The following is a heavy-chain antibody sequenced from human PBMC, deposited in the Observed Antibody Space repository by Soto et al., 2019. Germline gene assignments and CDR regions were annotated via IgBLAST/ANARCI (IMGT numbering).Heavy chain of an antibody. CDR2: ISYDGSNK. V-gene: IGHV3-30-3*01. Sequence: GSLRLSCAASGFTFSSYAMHWVRQAPGKGLEWVAVISYDGSNKYYADSVKGRFTISRDNSKNTLYLQMNSLRAEDTAVYYCARDPGELHYYGMGVWGQGTTVTVSS. D-gene: IGHD1-26*01. CDR1: GFTFSSYA. J-gene: IGHJ6*02. CDR3: ARDPGELHYYGMGV.